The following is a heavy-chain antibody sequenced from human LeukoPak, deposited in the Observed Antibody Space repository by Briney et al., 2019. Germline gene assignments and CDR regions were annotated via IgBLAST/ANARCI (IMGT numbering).Heavy chain of an antibody. Sequence: GGSLRLSCAASGFSFSTYWMSWVRQAPGKGLEWVANIDQDGTEKYYVDSVKGRFTVSRDYAKNSLYLQMNSLRVEDTAVYYCAKVAKYFYGPETYYFFEQWGQGTPVTASS. CDR2: IDQDGTEK. CDR1: GFSFSTYW. CDR3: AKVAKYFYGPETYYFFEQ. V-gene: IGHV3-7*01. D-gene: IGHD3-10*01. J-gene: IGHJ4*02.